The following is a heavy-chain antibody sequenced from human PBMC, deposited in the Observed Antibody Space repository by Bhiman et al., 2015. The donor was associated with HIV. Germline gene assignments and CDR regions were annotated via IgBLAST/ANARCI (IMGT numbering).Heavy chain of an antibody. V-gene: IGHV3-21*01. J-gene: IGHJ4*02. CDR3: AREGDWGSGLDY. D-gene: IGHD7-27*01. CDR1: GFTFSTYT. CDR2: ISSSSSYI. Sequence: EVQLVESGGGLVKPGGSLRLSCATSGFTFSTYTMNWVRQAPGKGLEWVSSISSSSSYIYYADSVKGRFTISRDNAKNSLYLQMNSLRAEDTAVYYCAREGDWGSGLDYWGQGTLVTVSS.